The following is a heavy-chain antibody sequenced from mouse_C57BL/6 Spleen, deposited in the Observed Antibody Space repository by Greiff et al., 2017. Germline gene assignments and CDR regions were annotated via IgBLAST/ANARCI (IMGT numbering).Heavy chain of an antibody. CDR1: GYSITSGYY. Sequence: EVKLMESGPGLVKPSQSLSLTCSVTGYSITSGYYWNWIRQFPGNKLEWMGYISYDGSNNYNPSLKNRISITRDTSKNQFFLKLNSVTTEDTATYYCAEYYYAMDYWGQGTSVTVSS. CDR2: ISYDGSN. J-gene: IGHJ4*01. CDR3: AEYYYAMDY. V-gene: IGHV3-6*01.